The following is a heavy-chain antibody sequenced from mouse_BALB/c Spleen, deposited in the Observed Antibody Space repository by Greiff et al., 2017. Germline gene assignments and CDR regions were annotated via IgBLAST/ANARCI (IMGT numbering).Heavy chain of an antibody. V-gene: IGHV5-17*02. Sequence: EVKLEESGGGLVQPGGSRKLSCAASGFTFSGFGMHWVRQAPEKGLEWVAYISGGSSTIYYADTVKGRFTISRDNPKNTLFLQMTSLRSEDTAMYYCARGDDRYDLWYFAVWGAGTTVTVSA. J-gene: IGHJ1*01. CDR3: ARGDDRYDLWYFAV. CDR2: ISGGSSTI. D-gene: IGHD2-14*01. CDR1: GFTFSGFG.